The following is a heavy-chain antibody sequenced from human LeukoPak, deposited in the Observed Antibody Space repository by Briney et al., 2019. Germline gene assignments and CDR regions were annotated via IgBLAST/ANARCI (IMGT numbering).Heavy chain of an antibody. J-gene: IGHJ3*02. V-gene: IGHV1-18*01. Sequence: ASVKVSCKASGYTFTSYGISWVRQAPGQGLEWLGWISAYNGNTNYAQKLQGRVTMTTDTSTSTAYMELRSLRSDDTAVYYCAREWRDYVWGSNRPHDAFDIWGQGTMVTVSS. CDR2: ISAYNGNT. D-gene: IGHD3-16*02. CDR3: AREWRDYVWGSNRPHDAFDI. CDR1: GYTFTSYG.